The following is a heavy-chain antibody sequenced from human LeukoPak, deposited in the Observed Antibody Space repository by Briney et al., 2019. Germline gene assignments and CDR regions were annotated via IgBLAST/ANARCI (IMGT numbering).Heavy chain of an antibody. J-gene: IGHJ4*02. CDR3: ARAGRDYYDSSGYYPGTYYFDY. CDR1: GGSFSGYY. D-gene: IGHD3-22*01. CDR2: INHSGST. V-gene: IGHV4-34*01. Sequence: SETLSLTCAVYGGSFSGYYWSWIRQPPGKGLEWIGEINHSGSTNYNPSLKSRVTISVDTSKNQFSLKLSSVTAADTAVYYCARAGRDYYDSSGYYPGTYYFDYWGQGTLVTVSS.